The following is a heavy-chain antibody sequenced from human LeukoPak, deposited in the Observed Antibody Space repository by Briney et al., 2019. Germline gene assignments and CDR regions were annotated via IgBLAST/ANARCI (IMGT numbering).Heavy chain of an antibody. V-gene: IGHV1-2*02. J-gene: IGHJ1*01. CDR2: INPNTGNA. D-gene: IGHD4-11*01. Sequence: ASVKDSCKASGYTLIGYYIHWVRQAPGQGPEWLGWINPNTGNANYAQKFQGRVTMTTDTPIRTAYMELSRLTSDDTAVHYCAREGGTTGAECFHHWGQGTLVSVSS. CDR1: GYTLIGYY. CDR3: AREGGTTGAECFHH.